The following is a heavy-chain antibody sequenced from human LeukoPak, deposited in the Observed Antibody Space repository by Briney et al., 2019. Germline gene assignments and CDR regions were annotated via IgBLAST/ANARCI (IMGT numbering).Heavy chain of an antibody. CDR1: GYTFTNYH. Sequence: ASVKVSCKASGYTFTNYHINWVRQATGQGLEWMGWMNPNSGDTGYAQKFQGRVTITRDTSISTAYMELTNLRSEDTAVYYCARVGGTTGQLYYYYYYMDVWGKGTTVTVSS. CDR2: MNPNSGDT. J-gene: IGHJ6*03. D-gene: IGHD1-1*01. CDR3: ARVGGTTGQLYYYYYYMDV. V-gene: IGHV1-8*03.